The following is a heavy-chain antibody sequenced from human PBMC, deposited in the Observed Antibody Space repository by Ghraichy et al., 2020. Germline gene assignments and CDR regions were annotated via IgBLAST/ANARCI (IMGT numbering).Heavy chain of an antibody. CDR2: IYYSGST. J-gene: IGHJ2*01. Sequence: SETLSLTCTVSGGSISSYYWSWIRQPPRKGLEWIGYIYYSGSTNYNPSLKSRVTISVDTSKNQFSLKLSSVTAADTAVYYCAREETWNWYFDLWGRGTLVTVS. CDR3: AREETWNWYFDL. D-gene: IGHD5-12*01. V-gene: IGHV4-59*01. CDR1: GGSISSYY.